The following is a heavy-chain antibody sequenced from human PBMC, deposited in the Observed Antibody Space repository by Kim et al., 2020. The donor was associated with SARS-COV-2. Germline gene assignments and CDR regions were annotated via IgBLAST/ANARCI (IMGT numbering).Heavy chain of an antibody. CDR2: IIPIFGTA. D-gene: IGHD3-22*01. CDR3: ASSPVVIKDAFEI. V-gene: IGHV1-69*13. CDR1: GGTFSSYA. J-gene: IGHJ3*02. Sequence: SVKVSCKASGGTFSSYAISWVRQAPGQGLEWMGGIIPIFGTANYAQKFQGRVTITADESTSTAYMELSSLRSEDTAVYYCASSPVVIKDAFEIWGQGTMVTVAS.